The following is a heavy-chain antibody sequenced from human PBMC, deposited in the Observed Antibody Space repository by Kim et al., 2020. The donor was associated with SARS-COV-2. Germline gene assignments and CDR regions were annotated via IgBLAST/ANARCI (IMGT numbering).Heavy chain of an antibody. Sequence: ADSVKGRFTSSRDNSKNTLYLQMNSLRAEDTAVYYCAKDRPSWSGSNFDYWGQGTLVTVSS. J-gene: IGHJ4*02. D-gene: IGHD3-3*01. V-gene: IGHV3-23*01. CDR3: AKDRPSWSGSNFDY.